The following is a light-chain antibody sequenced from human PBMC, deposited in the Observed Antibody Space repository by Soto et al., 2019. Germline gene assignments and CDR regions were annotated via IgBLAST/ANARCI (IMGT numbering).Light chain of an antibody. CDR1: SSDVGAYRH. J-gene: IGLJ1*01. CDR2: DVS. CDR3: SAYTTSRSYI. Sequence: QSVLTHPASVSGSPGQAITISCTGTSSDVGAYRHVSWHQQHPGKAPKLMIYDVSNRPSGVSNRFSGSKSGNTASMTISGLQAEDEADYYCSAYTTSRSYIFGSGTKVTV. V-gene: IGLV2-14*01.